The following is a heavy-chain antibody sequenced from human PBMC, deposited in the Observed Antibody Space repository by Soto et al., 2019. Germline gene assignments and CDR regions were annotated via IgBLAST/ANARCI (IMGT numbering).Heavy chain of an antibody. V-gene: IGHV1-2*02. J-gene: IGHJ4*02. CDR3: ARADTTPITIFGVVITPDY. CDR1: GYTFAGYY. Sequence: ASVKVSFKASGYTFAGYYMHWSRQAPGQGLEWMGWINPNSGGTNYAQKFQGRVTMTRDTSISTAYMELSRLRSDDTAVYYCARADTTPITIFGVVITPDYWGQGTLVTVSS. D-gene: IGHD3-3*01. CDR2: INPNSGGT.